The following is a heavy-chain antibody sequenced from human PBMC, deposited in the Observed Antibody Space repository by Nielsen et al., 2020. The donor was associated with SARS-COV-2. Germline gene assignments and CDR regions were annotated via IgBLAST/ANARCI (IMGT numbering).Heavy chain of an antibody. Sequence: GGSLRLSCAASGFTFSSYSMNWVRQAPGKGLEWVSSISSSSSYIYYADSVKGRFTISRDNAKNSLYLQMNSLRAEDTAVYYCAREREMVRGFDYWGQGTLVTVSS. CDR1: GFTFSSYS. CDR2: ISSSSSYI. J-gene: IGHJ4*02. V-gene: IGHV3-21*01. CDR3: AREREMVRGFDY. D-gene: IGHD3-10*01.